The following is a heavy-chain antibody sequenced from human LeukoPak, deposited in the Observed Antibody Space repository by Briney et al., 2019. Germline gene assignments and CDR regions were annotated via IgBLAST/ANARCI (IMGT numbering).Heavy chain of an antibody. Sequence: SETLSLTCTVSGGSISSSSYYWGWIRQPPGKGLEWIGSIYYTRSTYYNPSLKSRVTISVDTSKNQFSLKLTSVTAADTAVYYCAKDMGYFTGMDVWGQGTTVTVSS. CDR3: AKDMGYFTGMDV. CDR1: GGSISSSSYY. J-gene: IGHJ6*02. V-gene: IGHV4-39*01. CDR2: IYYTRST. D-gene: IGHD2-8*01.